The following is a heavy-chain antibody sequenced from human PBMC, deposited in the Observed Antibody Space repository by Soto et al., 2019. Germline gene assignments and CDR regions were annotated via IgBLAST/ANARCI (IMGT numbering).Heavy chain of an antibody. V-gene: IGHV4-4*02. Sequence: SETLSLTCAVSSGSIGSSNWWSWVRQPPGKGLEWIGEIYHSGSTNYNPSLKSRVTISVDKSKNQFSLKLSSVTAADTAVYYCARDQGLIGSGNYWAHAFDIWGQGTMVTVSS. CDR1: SGSIGSSNW. J-gene: IGHJ3*02. CDR3: ARDQGLIGSGNYWAHAFDI. D-gene: IGHD3-10*01. CDR2: IYHSGST.